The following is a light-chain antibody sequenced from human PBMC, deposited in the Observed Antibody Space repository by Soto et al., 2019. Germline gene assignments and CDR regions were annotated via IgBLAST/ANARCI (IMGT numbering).Light chain of an antibody. V-gene: IGLV1-47*01. J-gene: IGLJ1*01. CDR3: AAWDDSLSGRF. Sequence: QSVLTQPPSASGTPGQRVTISCSGSSSNIGSNYVYWYQQLPGTAPKLLIYRNNQRPSGVPDRFSGSKSGTSASLAISGLRSEDEADYYCAAWDDSLSGRFFGTGTKLTVL. CDR1: SSNIGSNY. CDR2: RNN.